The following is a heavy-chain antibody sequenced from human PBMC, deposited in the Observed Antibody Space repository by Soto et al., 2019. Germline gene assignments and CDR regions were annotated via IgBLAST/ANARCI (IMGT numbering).Heavy chain of an antibody. Sequence: PSXTLSLTCAVYGGSLSGYYWSWIRQPPVKGLEWIGEINHSGSTNYNPSLKSRVTISVDTSKNQFSLKLSSVTAADTAVYYCARGDIVVVPAAQRLYDYWGQGTLVTVSS. J-gene: IGHJ4*02. V-gene: IGHV4-34*01. CDR1: GGSLSGYY. CDR3: ARGDIVVVPAAQRLYDY. CDR2: INHSGST. D-gene: IGHD2-2*01.